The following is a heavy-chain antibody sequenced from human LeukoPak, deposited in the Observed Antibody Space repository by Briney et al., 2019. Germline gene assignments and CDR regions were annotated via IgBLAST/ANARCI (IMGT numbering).Heavy chain of an antibody. D-gene: IGHD7-27*01. CDR2: ISGSGGDT. V-gene: IGHV3-23*01. CDR3: AKDPWGSRGYFDY. Sequence: GGSLRLSCAASGFTFSSYAMIWVRQAPWKRLECVSAISGSGGDTYYADSVKDRFTIFRDNSKNTVYLRMNSLRAEDTAVYYCAKDPWGSRGYFDYWGQGTLVTVSS. CDR1: GFTFSSYA. J-gene: IGHJ4*02.